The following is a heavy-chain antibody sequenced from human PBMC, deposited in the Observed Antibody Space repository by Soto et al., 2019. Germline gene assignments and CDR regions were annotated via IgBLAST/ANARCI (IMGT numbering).Heavy chain of an antibody. V-gene: IGHV3-23*01. CDR3: AKDRGLRSIFGAVHLDF. Sequence: ELQLLESGGGLVQPGGSLRLSCTASGFPFINYAMTWVRQAPGKGLEWVSTLSSDGDTYYADSVKGRFTVARDNSKSTLYLERNRRRGDDTAVYFCAKDRGLRSIFGAVHLDFWGRGTVVRVSS. D-gene: IGHD3-3*01. CDR1: GFPFINYA. CDR2: LSSDGDT. J-gene: IGHJ4*02.